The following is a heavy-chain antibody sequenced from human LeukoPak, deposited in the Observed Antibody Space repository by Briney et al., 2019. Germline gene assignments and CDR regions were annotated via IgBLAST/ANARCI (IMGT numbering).Heavy chain of an antibody. CDR1: GGSISSGDYY. D-gene: IGHD3-10*01. CDR3: ARGGSFGEFYDAFDI. J-gene: IGHJ3*02. V-gene: IGHV4-61*08. Sequence: SETLSLTCTVSGGSISSGDYYWSWIRQPPGKGLEWIGYIYYSGSTNYNPSLKSRVTISVDTSKNQFSLKLSSVTAADTAVYYCARGGSFGEFYDAFDIWGQGTMVTVSS. CDR2: IYYSGST.